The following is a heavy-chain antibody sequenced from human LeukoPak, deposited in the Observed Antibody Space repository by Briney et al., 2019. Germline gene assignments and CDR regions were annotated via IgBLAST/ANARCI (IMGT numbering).Heavy chain of an antibody. Sequence: GGSLRLSCEASGFSSSIYSMNWVRQAPGKGLEWVSSISSSGSYIYYADSAKGRFTISRDNAKNSLYLQMNSLRAEDTAVYYCAELGITMIGGVWGKGTTVTISS. CDR1: GFSSSIYS. D-gene: IGHD3-10*02. V-gene: IGHV3-21*01. J-gene: IGHJ6*04. CDR3: AELGITMIGGV. CDR2: ISSSGSYI.